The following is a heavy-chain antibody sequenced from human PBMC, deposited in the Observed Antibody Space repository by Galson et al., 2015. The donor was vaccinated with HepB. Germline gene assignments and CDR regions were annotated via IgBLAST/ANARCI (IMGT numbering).Heavy chain of an antibody. CDR1: GFTFSSYG. V-gene: IGHV3-30*02. CDR3: AKSEAPVVRDYYYYYGMDV. D-gene: IGHD4-23*01. CDR2: IRYDGSNK. Sequence: SLRLSCAASGFTFSSYGMHWVRQAPGKGLEWVAFIRYDGSNKYYADSVKGRFTISRDNSKNTLYLQMNSLRAEDTAVYYCAKSEAPVVRDYYYYYGMDVWGQGTTVTVSS. J-gene: IGHJ6*02.